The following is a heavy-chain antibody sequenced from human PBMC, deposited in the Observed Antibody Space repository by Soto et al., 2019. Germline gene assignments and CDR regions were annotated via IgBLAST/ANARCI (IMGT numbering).Heavy chain of an antibody. J-gene: IGHJ4*02. Sequence: QVQLVQSGAEVKKPGSSVNVSCKASGGTFSSYAISWVRQAPGQGLEWMGGIIPIFGTANYAQKSQGRVTITADESTSTAYMELSSLISEDTAVYYCARGPYSGYDCANFDYWGQGTLVTVSS. CDR3: ARGPYSGYDCANFDY. CDR2: IIPIFGTA. D-gene: IGHD5-12*01. CDR1: GGTFSSYA. V-gene: IGHV1-69*01.